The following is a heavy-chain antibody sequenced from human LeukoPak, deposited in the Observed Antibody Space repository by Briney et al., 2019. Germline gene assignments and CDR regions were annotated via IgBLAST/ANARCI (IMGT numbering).Heavy chain of an antibody. Sequence: PSETLSLTCTVSGVSISSNNSYWGRLRPPPGKGLEWIGSIYYSGNTYYNASLKSQVSISIDTTKNQFPLKHTSVTAADTAVYYCAKHTGSGLFILPGGQGTLVTVSS. CDR2: IYYSGNT. CDR1: GVSISSNNSY. CDR3: AKHTGSGLFILP. D-gene: IGHD3/OR15-3a*01. V-gene: IGHV4-39*01. J-gene: IGHJ4*02.